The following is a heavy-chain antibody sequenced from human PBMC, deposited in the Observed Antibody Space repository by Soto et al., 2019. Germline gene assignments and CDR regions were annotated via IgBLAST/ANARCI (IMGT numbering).Heavy chain of an antibody. CDR1: GFTFSSYS. J-gene: IGHJ6*02. D-gene: IGHD3-22*01. V-gene: IGHV3-48*02. CDR3: ARDFYYDSSGYYGGYYYYGMDV. Sequence: VGSLRLSCAASGFTFSSYSMNWVRQAPGKGLEWVSYISSSSSTIYYADSVKGRFTISRDNAKNSLYLQMNSLRDEDTAVYYCARDFYYDSSGYYGGYYYYGMDVWGQGTTVTVSS. CDR2: ISSSSSTI.